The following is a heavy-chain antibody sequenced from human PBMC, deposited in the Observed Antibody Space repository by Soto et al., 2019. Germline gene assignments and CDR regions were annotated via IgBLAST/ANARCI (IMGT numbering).Heavy chain of an antibody. CDR1: GYTFTSYD. V-gene: IGHV1-8*01. J-gene: IGHJ2*01. CDR3: ARGLVVVSATYWSFDL. Sequence: QVQLVQSGAEVKKPGASVKVSCKASGYTFTSYDINWVRQAAGQGLEWIGWMNPNSGKAVYAQKCQGRVTMAGNTFVSTVYMELSSLRSDDKAVYFCARGLVVVSATYWSFDLWSRGTLVTVSS. D-gene: IGHD2-15*01. CDR2: MNPNSGKA.